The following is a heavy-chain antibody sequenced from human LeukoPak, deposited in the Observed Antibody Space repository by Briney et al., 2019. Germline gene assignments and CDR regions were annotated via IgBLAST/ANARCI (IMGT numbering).Heavy chain of an antibody. CDR3: ATRKGVYYFDY. V-gene: IGHV4-39*01. D-gene: IGHD1-14*01. J-gene: IGHJ4*02. CDR1: GGSISSSSYY. CDR2: IYCSGST. Sequence: SETLSLTCTVSGGSISSSSYYWGWLRQPPGTGLEWIGSIYCSGSTYYNPSLKSRVTISVDTSKNQFSLKLSSVTAADTAVYYCATRKGVYYFDYWGQGTLVTVSS.